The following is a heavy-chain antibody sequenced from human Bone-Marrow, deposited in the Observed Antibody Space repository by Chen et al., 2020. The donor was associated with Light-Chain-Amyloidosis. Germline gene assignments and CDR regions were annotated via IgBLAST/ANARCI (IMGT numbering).Heavy chain of an antibody. CDR2: VYYSGST. V-gene: IGHV4-59*01. D-gene: IGHD6-13*01. CDR3: ASSVHQLSQGYPVPFDP. Sequence: QVQLRESGPGLVKPSETLSLTCSVSGGSITSYYWSWIRQPPGKGLEWIGYVYYSGSTKYNPSLKGRVNISIDTSKKQFSLRLTSVTATDTGVYYCASSVHQLSQGYPVPFDPWGQGTLVTVSS. J-gene: IGHJ5*02. CDR1: GGSITSYY.